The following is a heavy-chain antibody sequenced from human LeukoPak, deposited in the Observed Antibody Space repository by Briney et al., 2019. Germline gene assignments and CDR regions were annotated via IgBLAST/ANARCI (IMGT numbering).Heavy chain of an antibody. Sequence: ASVKVSRKASGYTFTSYYMHWVRQAPGQGLEWMRIINPSGGSTSYAQKFQGRVTMTTDTSTSTAYMELRSLRSDDTAMYYCARRSGYCSSTSCSPGDYWGQGTLVTVSS. CDR2: INPSGGST. CDR3: ARRSGYCSSTSCSPGDY. CDR1: GYTFTSYY. D-gene: IGHD2-2*01. J-gene: IGHJ4*02. V-gene: IGHV1-46*01.